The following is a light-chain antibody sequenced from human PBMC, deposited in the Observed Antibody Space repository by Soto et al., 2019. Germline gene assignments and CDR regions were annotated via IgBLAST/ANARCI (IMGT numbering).Light chain of an antibody. J-gene: IGKJ4*01. Sequence: EIVLTQSPATLSLSPGERATLSCRASQSVSPDLAWYQQKPGQAPRLLIYDVSYRATGIPARFSGSGSGTDFTLTISNLEPEDFAIYYCQQRDSWPLTFGGGTKVEIK. V-gene: IGKV3-11*01. CDR1: QSVSPD. CDR3: QQRDSWPLT. CDR2: DVS.